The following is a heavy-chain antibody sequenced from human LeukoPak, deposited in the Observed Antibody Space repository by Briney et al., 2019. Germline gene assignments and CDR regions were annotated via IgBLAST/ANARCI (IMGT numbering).Heavy chain of an antibody. CDR1: GGSISGSTYY. D-gene: IGHD5-18*01. V-gene: IGHV4-39*01. CDR2: IYYSGSA. Sequence: PSETLSLTCTVSGGSISGSTYYWGWIRQPPGKGLEWIGSIYYSGSAYYNSSFKSRATISVDTSKNQFSLNLNSVTAADTAIYYCARHTQYTFGWIDSWGQGTLVTVSS. J-gene: IGHJ4*02. CDR3: ARHTQYTFGWIDS.